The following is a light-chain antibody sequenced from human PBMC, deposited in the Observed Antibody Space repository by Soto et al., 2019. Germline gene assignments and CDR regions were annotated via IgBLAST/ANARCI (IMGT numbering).Light chain of an antibody. V-gene: IGKV3-20*01. CDR1: QSVSSSY. J-gene: IGKJ4*01. Sequence: EIVLPQSPGPLSLSPGERSTLSCMASQSVSSSYLAWYQQKPGQAPRLLIYGASSRATGIPDRFSGSGSGTDFTLTISRLEPEDFAVYYCQLYGSSPLTFGGGTKVDIK. CDR3: QLYGSSPLT. CDR2: GAS.